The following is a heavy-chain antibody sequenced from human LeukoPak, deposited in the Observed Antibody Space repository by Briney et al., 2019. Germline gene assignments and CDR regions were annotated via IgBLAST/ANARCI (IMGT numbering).Heavy chain of an antibody. V-gene: IGHV3-48*03. CDR2: ISSSGSTI. J-gene: IGHJ4*02. D-gene: IGHD6-19*01. CDR1: GFTFSSCE. CDR3: ARGASGWLYYFDY. Sequence: PGGSLRLSCAASGFTFSSCEMNWVRQAPGKGLEWVSYISSSGSTIYYADPVKGRFTISRDNAKNSLYLQMNSLRAEDTAVYYCARGASGWLYYFDYWGQGTLVTVSS.